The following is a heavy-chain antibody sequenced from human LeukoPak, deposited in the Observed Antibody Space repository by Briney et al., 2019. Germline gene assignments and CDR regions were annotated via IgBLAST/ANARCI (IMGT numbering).Heavy chain of an antibody. Sequence: SETLSLTCIVSGGSISSYYWNWIRQSAGKGLEWIGYIYYSGSTNYNPSLKSRVTISVDTSKNQFSLKLSSVTAADTAVYYCARTYYYYGMDVWGQGTTVTVSS. J-gene: IGHJ6*02. CDR3: ARTYYYYGMDV. CDR1: GGSISSYY. V-gene: IGHV4-59*01. CDR2: IYYSGST.